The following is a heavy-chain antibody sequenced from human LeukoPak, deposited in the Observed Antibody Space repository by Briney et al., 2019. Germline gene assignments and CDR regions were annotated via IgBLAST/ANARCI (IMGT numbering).Heavy chain of an antibody. CDR2: IYYSGST. D-gene: IGHD3-10*01. CDR1: GGSISSSSYY. J-gene: IGHJ4*02. CDR3: ARTSRRGSGSYYFDY. Sequence: PSETLSLTCTVSGGSISSSSYYWGWIRQPPGKGLEWIGSIYYSGSTYYSPSLKSRVTISVDTSKNQFSLKLSSVTAADTAVYYCARTSRRGSGSYYFDYWGQGTLVTVSS. V-gene: IGHV4-39*01.